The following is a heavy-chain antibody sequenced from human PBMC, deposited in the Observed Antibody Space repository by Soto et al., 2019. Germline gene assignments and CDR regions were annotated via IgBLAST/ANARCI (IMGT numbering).Heavy chain of an antibody. CDR3: ARVIYFDY. CDR1: GFTFSSDG. V-gene: IGHV3-23*01. J-gene: IGHJ4*02. Sequence: GGSLRLSCAATGFTFSSDGMNWVRQTPGKGLEWVSAISGSGGSTYYADSVKGRFTISRDNSKNTLYLQMNSLRAEDTAVYYCARVIYFDYWGQGTLVTVSS. CDR2: ISGSGGST.